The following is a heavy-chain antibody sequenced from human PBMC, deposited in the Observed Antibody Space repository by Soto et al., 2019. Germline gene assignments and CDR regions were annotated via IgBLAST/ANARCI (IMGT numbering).Heavy chain of an antibody. CDR1: GGSFSGHY. V-gene: IGHV4-34*01. Sequence: SETLSLTCAVYGGSFSGHYWSWIRQSPGKGLEWIGQINHSGSTTYNPSLKSRVTILADTSKNQFSLRLTSVTAADTAVYYCARGIAMVLDAPDNYYFDSWGQGALVTVSS. J-gene: IGHJ4*02. D-gene: IGHD3-10*01. CDR2: INHSGST. CDR3: ARGIAMVLDAPDNYYFDS.